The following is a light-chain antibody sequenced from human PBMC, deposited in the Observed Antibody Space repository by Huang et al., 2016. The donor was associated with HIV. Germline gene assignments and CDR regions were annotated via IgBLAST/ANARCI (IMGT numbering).Light chain of an antibody. J-gene: IGKJ4*01. Sequence: EIVLTQSPATLSVSPVERVNLSCGASQSISTNVAWYQQRPGQTPRLIIYGASTRATGIPARFSGSGAGTGFTLTISSLQFEDFAVYYCQQYNEWPLTFGGGTTAESK. CDR1: QSISTN. CDR2: GAS. V-gene: IGKV3-15*01. CDR3: QQYNEWPLT.